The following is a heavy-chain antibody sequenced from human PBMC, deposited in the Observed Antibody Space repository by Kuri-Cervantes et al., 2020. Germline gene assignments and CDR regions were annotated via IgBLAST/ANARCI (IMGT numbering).Heavy chain of an antibody. CDR2: INTNTGNP. D-gene: IGHD5-24*01. J-gene: IGHJ4*02. V-gene: IGHV7-4-1*02. CDR3: ARRDGYNYSPYFSNFDY. Sequence: ASVKVSCKASGYTFTSYAMNWVRQASGQGLEWMGWINTNTGNPTYAQGFTGRFVFSLDTSVSTAYLQISSLKVEDTAVYYCARRDGYNYSPYFSNFDYWGQGTLVTVSS. CDR1: GYTFTSYA.